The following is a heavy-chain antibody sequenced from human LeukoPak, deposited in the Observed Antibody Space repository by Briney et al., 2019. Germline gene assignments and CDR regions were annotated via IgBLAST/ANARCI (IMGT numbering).Heavy chain of an antibody. CDR3: ARGAGIAAAGYFDY. V-gene: IGHV4-59*01. J-gene: IGHJ4*02. CDR1: GGSISSYY. D-gene: IGHD6-13*01. Sequence: AETLSLTCTVSGGSISSYYWRWIRQPPGKGLEWIRYIYYSGSTNYNPSLKSRVTISVDTSKNQFSLKLSSVTAADTAVYYCARGAGIAAAGYFDYWGQGTLVTVSS. CDR2: IYYSGST.